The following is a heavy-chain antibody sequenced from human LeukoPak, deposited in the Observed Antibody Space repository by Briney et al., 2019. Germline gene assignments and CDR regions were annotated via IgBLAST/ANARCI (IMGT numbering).Heavy chain of an antibody. J-gene: IGHJ4*02. CDR1: GFTFSSYG. D-gene: IGHD2-2*01. Sequence: GGSLRLSCAASGFTFSSYGMHWVRQAPGKGLEWVAVIWYDGTNKYYADSVKGRFTISRDNSKNTLYLQMDSLRVEDTAVYYCAKDRAGVYCSGTSCHYFDYWGQGTLVSVTS. CDR2: IWYDGTNK. CDR3: AKDRAGVYCSGTSCHYFDY. V-gene: IGHV3-33*06.